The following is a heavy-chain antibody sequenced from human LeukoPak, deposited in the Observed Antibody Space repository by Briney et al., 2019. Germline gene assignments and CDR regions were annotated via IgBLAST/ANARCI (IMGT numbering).Heavy chain of an antibody. CDR3: ARGPVLLWFGELSGAEYFQH. D-gene: IGHD3-10*01. V-gene: IGHV1-46*01. CDR2: INPSGGST. CDR1: GYTFTSYG. J-gene: IGHJ1*01. Sequence: ASVKVSCKASGYTFTSYGISWVRQAPGQGLEWMGIINPSGGSTSYAQKFQGRVTMTRDTSTSTVYMELSSLRSEDTAVYYCARGPVLLWFGELSGAEYFQHWGQGTLVTVSS.